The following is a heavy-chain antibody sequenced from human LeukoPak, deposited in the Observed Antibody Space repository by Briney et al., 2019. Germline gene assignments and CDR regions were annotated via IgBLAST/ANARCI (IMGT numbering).Heavy chain of an antibody. CDR3: ARDKVDIVVVPAKESDYKYYYFMDV. D-gene: IGHD2-2*01. J-gene: IGHJ6*03. CDR2: ISSSSSYI. V-gene: IGHV3-21*01. Sequence: GGSLRLSCAASGFTFSNYSMNWVRQAPGKGLEWVSSISSSSSYIYYADSVKGRFTISRDNAKNSLYLQMNSLRAEDAAVYYCARDKVDIVVVPAKESDYKYYYFMDVWGKGTTVTVSS. CDR1: GFTFSNYS.